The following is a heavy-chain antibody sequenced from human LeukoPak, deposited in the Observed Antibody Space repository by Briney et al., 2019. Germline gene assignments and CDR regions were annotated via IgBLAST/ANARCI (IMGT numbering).Heavy chain of an antibody. CDR3: ARQSGYYDSGAYYFVYYFDF. J-gene: IGHJ4*02. CDR2: IYPGDSDT. V-gene: IGHV5-51*01. CDR1: GYSFTNYW. Sequence: GESLKISCKGSGYSFTNYWIGWVRQLPGKGLGWMGIIYPGDSDTRYSPSVHGQVTISADKSISSAYLQWSSLKASDTAMYYCARQSGYYDSGAYYFVYYFDFWGQGTLVTVSS. D-gene: IGHD3-22*01.